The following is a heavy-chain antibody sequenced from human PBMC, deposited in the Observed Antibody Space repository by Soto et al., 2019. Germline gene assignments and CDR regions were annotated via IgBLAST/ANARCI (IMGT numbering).Heavy chain of an antibody. CDR1: GYIFTTYG. J-gene: IGHJ6*02. CDR3: ARDRPPGYLYGMDA. V-gene: IGHV1-18*01. Sequence: QIQLVQFGGEVARPGASVTVSCEASGYIFTTYGRSWVRQTPAHGLEWMGWISADSGYTQYAQFFQGRVTMTRDTPRNTVYMTLRDLKSDDTGIYYCARDRPPGYLYGMDAWGQGTAVTVSS. D-gene: IGHD1-1*01. CDR2: ISADSGYT.